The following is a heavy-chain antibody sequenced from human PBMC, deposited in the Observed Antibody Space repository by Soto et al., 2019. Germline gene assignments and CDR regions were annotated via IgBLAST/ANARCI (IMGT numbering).Heavy chain of an antibody. Sequence: EVQLSQSGGGLVRPGGSLRLSCAGSGFTFDDYAINWVRQAPGKGLEWVSGISGSGNQIDYTDSVEGRFIISRDDSKNTVFLQMNGLSAEDTAVYFCAKNQDWSRPDPGAFDVWGQGTTVTVTS. D-gene: IGHD1-1*01. CDR2: ISGSGNQI. CDR1: GFTFDDYA. J-gene: IGHJ3*01. CDR3: AKNQDWSRPDPGAFDV. V-gene: IGHV3-23*01.